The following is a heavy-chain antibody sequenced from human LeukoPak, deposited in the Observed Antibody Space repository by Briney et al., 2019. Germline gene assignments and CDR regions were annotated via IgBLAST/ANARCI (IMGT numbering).Heavy chain of an antibody. J-gene: IGHJ4*02. CDR3: ARDVAYSSSSPEDDY. D-gene: IGHD6-6*01. V-gene: IGHV1-69*05. Sequence: SVKVSCKASGGTFSSYAISWVRQAPGQGLEWMGGIIPIFGAANYAQKFQGRVTITTDESTSTAYMELSSLRSEDTAVYYCARDVAYSSSSPEDDYWGQGTLVTVSS. CDR2: IIPIFGAA. CDR1: GGTFSSYA.